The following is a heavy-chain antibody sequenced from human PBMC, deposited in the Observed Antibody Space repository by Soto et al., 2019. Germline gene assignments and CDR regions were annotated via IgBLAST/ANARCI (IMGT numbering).Heavy chain of an antibody. CDR3: ARVRVGVTTRLFDY. D-gene: IGHD6-25*01. Sequence: EVQLVESGGGLVQPGGSLRLSCAASGFTFSDHYMDWVRQAPGKGLEWVGRIKNKANSYTTAYAASVKGRFTISRDDAQNSLDLQMNSLKTEDTAMYYCARVRVGVTTRLFDYWGQGTLVTLSS. J-gene: IGHJ4*02. V-gene: IGHV3-72*01. CDR1: GFTFSDHY. CDR2: IKNKANSYTT.